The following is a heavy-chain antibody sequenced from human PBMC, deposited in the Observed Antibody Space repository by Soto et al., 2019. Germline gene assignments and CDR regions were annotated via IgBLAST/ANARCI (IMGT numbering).Heavy chain of an antibody. CDR3: ARVLVNYDFWSGYYRNWFDP. CDR2: IIPIFGTA. J-gene: IGHJ5*02. V-gene: IGHV1-69*01. D-gene: IGHD3-3*01. Sequence: QVQLVQSGAEVKKPGSSVKVSCKASGGTSSSYAISWVRQAPGQGLEWMGGIIPIFGTANYAQKFQGRVTITADESTSTADMELSSLRSEDTAVYYCARVLVNYDFWSGYYRNWFDPWGQGTLVTVSS. CDR1: GGTSSSYA.